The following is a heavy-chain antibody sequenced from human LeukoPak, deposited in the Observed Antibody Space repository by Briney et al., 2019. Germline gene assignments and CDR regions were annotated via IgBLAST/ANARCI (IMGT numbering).Heavy chain of an antibody. Sequence: GGSLRLSCAASGFSFSAFWMSWVRQAPGKGLEWVANINQDGSEKYYVGSMKGRFTVSRDNAKNSLYLQMDSLRAEDTAVYYCARGGTFVSDYWGQGTLVTVSS. D-gene: IGHD1-1*01. J-gene: IGHJ4*02. CDR3: ARGGTFVSDY. CDR2: INQDGSEK. CDR1: GFSFSAFW. V-gene: IGHV3-7*01.